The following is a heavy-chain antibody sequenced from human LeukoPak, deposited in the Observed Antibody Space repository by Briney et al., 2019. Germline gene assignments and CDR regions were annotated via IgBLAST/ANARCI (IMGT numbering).Heavy chain of an antibody. CDR2: IYYSGST. Sequence: SETLSLTCTVSGGSISSYYWSWIRQPPGKGLEWIGYIYYSGSTNYNPSLKSRVTMSIDTSKNQFSLKLSSVTAADTAVYYCASTYYYNSGSFFFDYWGQGTLVTVSS. CDR1: GGSISSYY. D-gene: IGHD3-10*01. V-gene: IGHV4-59*12. CDR3: ASTYYYNSGSFFFDY. J-gene: IGHJ4*02.